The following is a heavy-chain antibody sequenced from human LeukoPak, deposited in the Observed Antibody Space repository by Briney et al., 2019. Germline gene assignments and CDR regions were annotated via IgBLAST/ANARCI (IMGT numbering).Heavy chain of an antibody. D-gene: IGHD6-19*01. CDR1: GGSISSSNW. J-gene: IGHJ5*02. Sequence: SETLSLTCAVSGGSISSSNWWSWVRHPPGKGLEWIGEIYHSGSTNYNPSLKSRVTISVDKSKNQFSLKLSSVTAADTAVYYCARGWRAGLYLIAVAGTGSAHWFDPWGQGTLVTVSS. CDR3: ARGWRAGLYLIAVAGTGSAHWFDP. CDR2: IYHSGST. V-gene: IGHV4-4*02.